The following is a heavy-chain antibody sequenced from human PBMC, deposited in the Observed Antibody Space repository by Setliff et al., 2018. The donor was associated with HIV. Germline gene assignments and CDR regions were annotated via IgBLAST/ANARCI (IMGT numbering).Heavy chain of an antibody. J-gene: IGHJ4*02. CDR1: GFTFSGYW. V-gene: IGHV3-7*01. CDR2: IKQDGSVK. D-gene: IGHD2-21*02. Sequence: GGSLRLSCAASGFTFSGYWMSWVRQAPGKGLEWVANIKQDGSVKFYVDSVKGRFTISRDNAKNSLYLQMNSLRAEDTAVYYCVPHCGYGCYRGLHSWGQGTLVTVSS. CDR3: VPHCGYGCYRGLHS.